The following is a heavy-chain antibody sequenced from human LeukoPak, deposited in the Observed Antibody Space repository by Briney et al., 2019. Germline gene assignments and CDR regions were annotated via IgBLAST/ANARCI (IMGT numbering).Heavy chain of an antibody. V-gene: IGHV3-23*01. J-gene: IGHJ6*02. CDR2: ISGSGGST. CDR3: AKGGPDYYGSGSSLYGMDV. D-gene: IGHD3-10*01. CDR1: GFTVSSNY. Sequence: GGSLRLSCAASGFTVSSNYMSWVRQAPGKGLEWVSAISGSGGSTYYADSVKGRFTISRDNSKNTLYLQMNSLRAEDTAVYYCAKGGPDYYGSGSSLYGMDVWGQGTTVTVSS.